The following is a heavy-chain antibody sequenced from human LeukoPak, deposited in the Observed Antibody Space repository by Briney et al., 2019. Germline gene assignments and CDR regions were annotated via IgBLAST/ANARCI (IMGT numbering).Heavy chain of an antibody. J-gene: IGHJ5*02. V-gene: IGHV4-59*01. CDR3: ARGGGYSSGRSLNWFDP. D-gene: IGHD6-19*01. Sequence: SETLSLTCTVSGGSISSYYWSWIRQPPGKGLEWIGYIYYSGSTNYNPSLKSRVTISVDTSKNQFSLKLSSVTAADTAVYYCARGGGYSSGRSLNWFDPWGQGTLVTVSS. CDR1: GGSISSYY. CDR2: IYYSGST.